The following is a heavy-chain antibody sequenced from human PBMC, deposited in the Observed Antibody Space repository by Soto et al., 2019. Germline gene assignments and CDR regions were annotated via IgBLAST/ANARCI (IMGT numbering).Heavy chain of an antibody. J-gene: IGHJ4*02. Sequence: PSETLSLTYAVYGGSFGDYYWSWIRKYPGKGLEWIGEINYSARTNYNPSLKSRVTISVDTSKNQFSLMLNSVTAADTAVYYCARTWNIVATISYYFDYWGQGTLVTVSS. CDR2: INYSART. CDR1: GGSFGDYY. CDR3: ARTWNIVATISYYFDY. D-gene: IGHD5-12*01. V-gene: IGHV4-34*01.